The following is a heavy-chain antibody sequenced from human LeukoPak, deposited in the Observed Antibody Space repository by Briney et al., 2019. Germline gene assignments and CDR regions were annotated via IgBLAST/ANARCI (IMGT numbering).Heavy chain of an antibody. CDR3: VRCGSYCLDY. CDR2: IYHTGNV. V-gene: IGHV4-4*02. D-gene: IGHD1-26*01. J-gene: IGHJ4*02. Sequence: PSGTLSLTCGVSGASISNGYWWSWVRQPPGKGLEWIGEIYHTGNVNYNPSLKSRVTISVDKSENQFSLSLNSVTAADTAVYYCVRCGSYCLDYWGQGTLVTVSP. CDR1: GASISNGYW.